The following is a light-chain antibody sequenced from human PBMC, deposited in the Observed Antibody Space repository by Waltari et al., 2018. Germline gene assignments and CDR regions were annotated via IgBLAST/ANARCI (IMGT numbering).Light chain of an antibody. Sequence: DIQMTQSPSTLSASVGDRVTITCRASASTGSRLAWYQQKPGKAPKLLIYEASTLQSGVPSRFSGTGSGTEFTLTISSLQPDDFATYYCQQYSSYLWTFGQGTKMEIK. V-gene: IGKV1-5*03. CDR2: EAS. CDR1: ASTGSR. CDR3: QQYSSYLWT. J-gene: IGKJ1*01.